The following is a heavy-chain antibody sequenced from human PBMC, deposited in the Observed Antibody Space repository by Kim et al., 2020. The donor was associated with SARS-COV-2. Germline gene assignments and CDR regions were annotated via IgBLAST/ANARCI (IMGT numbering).Heavy chain of an antibody. Sequence: SVKVSCKASGFTSTTSTVQWVRQARGQRLEWIGWIVFGSGNTNYAEKFQERVTITRDMSTSTAYMELSSLRSEDTAVYYCAAGLPVLNWNDAYYYGMDVWGQGTTVTVSS. V-gene: IGHV1-58*01. D-gene: IGHD1-1*01. J-gene: IGHJ6*02. CDR3: AAGLPVLNWNDAYYYGMDV. CDR1: GFTSTTST. CDR2: IVFGSGNT.